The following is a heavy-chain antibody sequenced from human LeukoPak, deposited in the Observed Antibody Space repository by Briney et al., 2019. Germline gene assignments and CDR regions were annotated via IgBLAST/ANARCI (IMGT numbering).Heavy chain of an antibody. D-gene: IGHD3-22*01. V-gene: IGHV4-39*07. Sequence: PSETLSLTCTVSGGSISSSPYYWGWIRQPPGKGLEWIGRIYTSGSTNYNPSLKSRVTMSVDTSKNQFSLKLSSVTAADTAVYYCARDTYYYDSSGSSAFDIWGQGTMVTVSS. J-gene: IGHJ3*02. CDR3: ARDTYYYDSSGSSAFDI. CDR2: IYTSGST. CDR1: GGSISSSPYY.